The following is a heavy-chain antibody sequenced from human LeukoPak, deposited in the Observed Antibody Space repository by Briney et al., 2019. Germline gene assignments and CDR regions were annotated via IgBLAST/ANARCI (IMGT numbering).Heavy chain of an antibody. CDR3: ARDRGGYGDYVYWYFDL. V-gene: IGHV4-59*01. CDR1: GGSISSYY. CDR2: IYYSGST. Sequence: PSETLSLTCTVSGGSISSYYWSWIRQPPGKGLEWIGYIYYSGSTNYNPSLKSRVTISVDTSKNQFSLKLSSVTAADTAVYYCARDRGGYGDYVYWYFDLWGRGTLVTDSS. J-gene: IGHJ2*01. D-gene: IGHD4-17*01.